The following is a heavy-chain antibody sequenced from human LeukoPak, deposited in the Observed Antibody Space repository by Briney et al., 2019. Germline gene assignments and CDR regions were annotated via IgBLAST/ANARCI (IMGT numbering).Heavy chain of an antibody. V-gene: IGHV1-2*06. CDR1: GYTFTGYY. CDR2: INPNSGGT. J-gene: IGHJ6*03. Sequence: ASVKVSCKASGYTFTGYYMHWVRQAPGQGLEWMGRINPNSGGTNYAQKFQGRVTMTRDTSISTAYMELSRLRSEDTAVYYCARDYDFWSGYYCPMDVWGKGTTVTVSS. D-gene: IGHD3-3*01. CDR3: ARDYDFWSGYYCPMDV.